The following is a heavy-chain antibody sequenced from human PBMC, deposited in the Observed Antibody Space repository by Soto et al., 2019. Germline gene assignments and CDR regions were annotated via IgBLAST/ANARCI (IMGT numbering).Heavy chain of an antibody. Sequence: GSLRLSCVASGFTFSSYAMTCVRQAPGRGRERVSAISGGDGSPSYADSVKSRFTISRDNSKNTLYLHMNSLRADDTAAYYCAKWHTYNYDSLAFSGFDCWGQGTQVTVSS. J-gene: IGHJ4*02. V-gene: IGHV3-23*01. CDR2: ISGGDGSP. D-gene: IGHD3-16*01. CDR3: AKWHTYNYDSLAFSGFDC. CDR1: GFTFSSYA.